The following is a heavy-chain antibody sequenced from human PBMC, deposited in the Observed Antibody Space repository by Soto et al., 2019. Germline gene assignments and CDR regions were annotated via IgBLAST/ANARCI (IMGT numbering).Heavy chain of an antibody. J-gene: IGHJ6*02. CDR3: ARSVSFRYQLLKRGMDV. Sequence: LVKVSCKASGGTFSSYAISWVRQAPGQGLEWMGGIIPIFATANYAQKFQGRVMITVDESTSTAYMELSSLRSEDTAVYYCARSVSFRYQLLKRGMDVWGQGTTVTVSS. V-gene: IGHV1-69*13. CDR2: IIPIFATA. CDR1: GGTFSSYA. D-gene: IGHD2-2*01.